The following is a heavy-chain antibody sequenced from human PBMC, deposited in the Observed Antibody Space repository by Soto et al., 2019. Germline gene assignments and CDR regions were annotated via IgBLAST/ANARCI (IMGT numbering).Heavy chain of an antibody. CDR1: GLTFSTYA. D-gene: IGHD3-22*01. CDR3: AKSMIVTSRAPIDY. Sequence: LRLSCTASGLTFSTYAMSWVRQAPGKGLEWVSSISGSGATTYHAESVKRRFSISRDNSKDTLYLQMNSLRAEDTAVYYCAKSMIVTSRAPIDYWGQGTLVTVSS. V-gene: IGHV3-23*01. J-gene: IGHJ4*02. CDR2: ISGSGATT.